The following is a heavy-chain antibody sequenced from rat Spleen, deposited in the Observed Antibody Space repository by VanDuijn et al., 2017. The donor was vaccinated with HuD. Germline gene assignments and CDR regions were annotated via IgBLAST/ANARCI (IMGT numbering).Heavy chain of an antibody. D-gene: IGHD1-1*01. CDR1: GFTYSNYV. J-gene: IGHJ3*01. CDR2: ISTGGGNT. Sequence: EVQLVESGGGLVQPGRSLKLSCAASGFTYSNYVMAWVRQAPTKGLEWVASISTGGGNTYYRDSVKGRFTISRDNAKNTLYLQMDSLRSEDTATYYCARPHGLLQWSGFAYWGQGTLVTVSS. CDR3: ARPHGLLQWSGFAY. V-gene: IGHV5S13*01.